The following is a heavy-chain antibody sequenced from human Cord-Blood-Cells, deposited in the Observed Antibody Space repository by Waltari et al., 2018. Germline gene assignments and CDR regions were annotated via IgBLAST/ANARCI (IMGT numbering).Heavy chain of an antibody. V-gene: IGHV4-59*08. D-gene: IGHD6-13*01. Sequence: QVQLQESGPGLVKPSETLSLTCTVSGGSISSYYWSWIRQPPGKGLEWIGYIYYSGSTNYNPPRNSRVTISVDTSKNQFSLKLSSVTAADTAVYYCARHEPRIAAAGTFDYWGQGTLVTVSS. J-gene: IGHJ4*02. CDR1: GGSISSYY. CDR2: IYYSGST. CDR3: ARHEPRIAAAGTFDY.